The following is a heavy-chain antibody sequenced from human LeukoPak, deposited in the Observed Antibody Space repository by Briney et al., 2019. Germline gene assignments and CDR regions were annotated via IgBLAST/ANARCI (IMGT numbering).Heavy chain of an antibody. J-gene: IGHJ5*02. CDR3: ARGANYGSGSYLGDWFDP. CDR2: INPNSGGT. CDR1: GYTFTGYY. V-gene: IGHV1-2*02. Sequence: ASVKVSCKASGYTFTGYYMHWVRQAPGQGLEWMGWINPNSGGTNYAQKFQGRVTITADESTSTAYMELSSLRSEDTAVYYCARGANYGSGSYLGDWFDPWGQGTLVTVSS. D-gene: IGHD3-10*01.